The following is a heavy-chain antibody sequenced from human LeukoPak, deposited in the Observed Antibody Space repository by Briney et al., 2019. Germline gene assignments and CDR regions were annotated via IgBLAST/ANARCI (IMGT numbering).Heavy chain of an antibody. D-gene: IGHD3-3*01. CDR2: IDHSGNT. V-gene: IGHV4-34*01. CDR3: ARDRSAYNNLDY. CDR1: GFTFSSYG. J-gene: IGHJ4*02. Sequence: PGGSLRLSCAASGFTFSSYGMHWIRQPPGKGLEWIGEIDHSGNTKYNPSLKNRLTISVDTSKNQFSLRLSSVTAADTAVYYCARDRSAYNNLDYWGQGTLITVSS.